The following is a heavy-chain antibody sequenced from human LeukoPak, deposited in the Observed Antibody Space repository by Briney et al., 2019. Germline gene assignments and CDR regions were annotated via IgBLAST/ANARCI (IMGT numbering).Heavy chain of an antibody. V-gene: IGHV3-7*01. J-gene: IGHJ4*02. CDR2: IKEDGSEK. CDR3: VRGCWPLDF. CDR1: GFTFSDRW. Sequence: GGSLRLSCAVSGFTFSDRWMSWARQTPGKGLEWVATIKEDGSEKYYVDSVKGRFTISRDNAKNSLSLEMNRLRAEDTAVYYCVRGCWPLDFWGQGTLVTVSS.